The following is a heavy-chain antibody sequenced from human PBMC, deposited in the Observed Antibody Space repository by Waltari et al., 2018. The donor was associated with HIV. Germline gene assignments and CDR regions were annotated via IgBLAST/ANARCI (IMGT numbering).Heavy chain of an antibody. CDR2: IYSGGSR. V-gene: IGHV3-53*01. CDR1: GFTVSSNY. CDR3: ARDPRSSDYYGVDV. J-gene: IGHJ6*02. Sequence: EVQLVESGGGLIETGGSLRLSCAASGFTVSSNYMSWVRQAPGKGLELVSVIYSGGSRYYADSVKGRFTISRDNSKNTVSLHMNSLRAEDTAVYYSARDPRSSDYYGVDVWGQGTAVTVSS.